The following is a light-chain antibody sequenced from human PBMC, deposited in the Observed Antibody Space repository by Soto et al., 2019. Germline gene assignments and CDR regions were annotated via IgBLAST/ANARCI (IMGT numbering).Light chain of an antibody. CDR2: ETS. CDR3: QQRHNWRDT. Sequence: EIVLTQSPGTLSLSPGERATLSXRASQSVSNYLSWYQQKPGQAPRXXRYETSRRATGIPARFSGSGSGTDFTLTISSLEPEDFAVYYCQQRHNWRDTFGQGTRLEIK. CDR1: QSVSNY. V-gene: IGKV3-11*01. J-gene: IGKJ5*01.